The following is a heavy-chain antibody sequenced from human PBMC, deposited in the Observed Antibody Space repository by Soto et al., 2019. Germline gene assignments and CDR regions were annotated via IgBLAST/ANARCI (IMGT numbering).Heavy chain of an antibody. CDR2: INEDGGEE. Sequence: QPGGSLRLSCAASGFTFSTSWMTWVRLAPGKGLEWVAKINEDGGEEDYVDSVKGRFTLSRDNSKNSVYLQMNSLRAEDTAVYYCARAEPIAVAGILAPQYYYYGMDVWGQGTTVTVSS. CDR3: ARAEPIAVAGILAPQYYYYGMDV. D-gene: IGHD6-19*01. J-gene: IGHJ6*02. V-gene: IGHV3-7*03. CDR1: GFTFSTSW.